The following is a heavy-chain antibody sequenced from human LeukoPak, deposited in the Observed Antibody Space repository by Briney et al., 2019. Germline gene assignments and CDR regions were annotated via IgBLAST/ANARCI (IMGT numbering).Heavy chain of an antibody. V-gene: IGHV4-4*07. CDR2: IYTSGSI. J-gene: IGHJ6*03. CDR1: GGSISSYY. CDR3: ARVLAIFGLDTTDFYMDV. D-gene: IGHD3/OR15-3a*01. Sequence: SETLSLTCTVSGGSISSYYWSWIRQPAGKGLEWIGRIYTSGSINYNPSLKSRVTVSVDTSKNQFSLKLSSVTAADTAVYYCARVLAIFGLDTTDFYMDVWGKGTTVTVSS.